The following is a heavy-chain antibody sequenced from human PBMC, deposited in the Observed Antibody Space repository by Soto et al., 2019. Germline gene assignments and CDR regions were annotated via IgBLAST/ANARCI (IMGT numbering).Heavy chain of an antibody. CDR2: IKSNTDGGTT. V-gene: IGHV3-15*01. Sequence: GGSLRLSCTASGIIFSNTWINWVRQAPGKGLEWVGRIKSNTDGGTTDYATPVKGRFALSRDDSQNTLYLQMTGLRAEDTAVYYCARASLFIGSGMDYWGQGTLVTVSS. J-gene: IGHJ4*02. CDR3: ARASLFIGSGMDY. D-gene: IGHD6-19*01. CDR1: GIIFSNTW.